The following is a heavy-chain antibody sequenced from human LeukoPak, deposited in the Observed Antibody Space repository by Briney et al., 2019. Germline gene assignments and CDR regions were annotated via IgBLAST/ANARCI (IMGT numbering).Heavy chain of an antibody. CDR1: GFTFDDYA. D-gene: IGHD4-17*01. CDR2: ITWNSGSI. J-gene: IGHJ4*02. CDR3: AKASLYGDYVGVYFDY. Sequence: PGGSLRLSCAASGFTFDDYAMHWVRQVPGKGLEWVSGITWNSGSIGYADSVKGRFTISRDNAKNSLYLQMNSLRAEDTALYYCAKASLYGDYVGVYFDYWGQGTLVTVSS. V-gene: IGHV3-9*01.